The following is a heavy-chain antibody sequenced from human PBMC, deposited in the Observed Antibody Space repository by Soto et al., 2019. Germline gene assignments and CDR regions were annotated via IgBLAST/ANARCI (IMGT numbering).Heavy chain of an antibody. Sequence: QVQLVESGGGVVQPGRSLRLSCAASGFTFSSYGMHWVRQAPGKGLEWVAVIWYDGSNKYYADSVKGRFTISRDNSKNTRYLQMNSLRAEDTAVYYCARDSASGSYGPDYWGQGTLVTVSS. V-gene: IGHV3-33*01. CDR3: ARDSASGSYGPDY. CDR2: IWYDGSNK. D-gene: IGHD1-26*01. CDR1: GFTFSSYG. J-gene: IGHJ4*02.